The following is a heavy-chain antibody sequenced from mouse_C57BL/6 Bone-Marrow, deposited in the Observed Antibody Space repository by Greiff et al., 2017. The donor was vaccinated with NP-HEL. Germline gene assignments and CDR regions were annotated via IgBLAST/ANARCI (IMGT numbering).Heavy chain of an antibody. J-gene: IGHJ2*01. CDR3: TRLDSSGSYFDY. CDR1: GFTFSDAW. V-gene: IGHV6-6*01. Sequence: EVQRVESGGGLVQPGGSMKLSCAASGFTFSDAWMDWVRQSPEKGLEWVAEIRNKANNHATYYAESVKGRFTISRDDSKSSVYRQMNSLRAEDTGIYYCTRLDSSGSYFDYWGQGTTLTVSS. D-gene: IGHD3-2*02. CDR2: IRNKANNHAT.